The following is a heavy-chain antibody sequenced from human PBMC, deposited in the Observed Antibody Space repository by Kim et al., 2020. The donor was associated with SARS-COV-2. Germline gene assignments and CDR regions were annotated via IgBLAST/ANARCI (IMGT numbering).Heavy chain of an antibody. V-gene: IGHV3-33*06. CDR3: AKGFHDYGDY. Sequence: SNKYYADSVKSRFTISRDNSKNTLYLQMNSLRAEDTAVYYCAKGFHDYGDYWGQGTLVTVSS. D-gene: IGHD3-3*01. CDR2: SNK. J-gene: IGHJ4*02.